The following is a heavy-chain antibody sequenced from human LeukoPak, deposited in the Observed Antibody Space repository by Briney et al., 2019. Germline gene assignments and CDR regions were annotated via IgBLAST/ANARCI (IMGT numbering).Heavy chain of an antibody. D-gene: IGHD1-7*01. CDR1: GFTFSSYA. CDR3: AKTKYNWNSPVYFDY. V-gene: IGHV3-23*01. CDR2: IRGSGDRT. Sequence: QAGGSLRLSCAASGFTFSSYAMSWVRQAPGKGLEWVSAIRGSGDRTHYADSVKGRFTISRDNSKNTLYLQMNSLRAEDTAVYYCAKTKYNWNSPVYFDYWGQGTLVTVSS. J-gene: IGHJ4*02.